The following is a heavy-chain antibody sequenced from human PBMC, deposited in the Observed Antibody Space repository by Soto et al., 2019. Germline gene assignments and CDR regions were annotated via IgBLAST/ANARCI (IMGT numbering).Heavy chain of an antibody. CDR2: IYWDDDQ. J-gene: IGHJ3*02. Sequence: QITLKESGPTLVKPTQTLTLTCTVSGFSLSGDGVGVGWIRQPPGKALEWLALIYWDDDQRYSPSLKTRLTITKDTSKNQVGRTRTNMDPVDTATYYCAHAYGGTSWPNDAFDIWGQGTVVTVSS. D-gene: IGHD2-21*01. V-gene: IGHV2-5*02. CDR3: AHAYGGTSWPNDAFDI. CDR1: GFSLSGDGVG.